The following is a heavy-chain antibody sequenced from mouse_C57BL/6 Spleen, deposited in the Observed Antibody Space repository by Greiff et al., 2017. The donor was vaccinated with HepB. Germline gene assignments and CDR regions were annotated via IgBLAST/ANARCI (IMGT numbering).Heavy chain of an antibody. D-gene: IGHD3-1*01. J-gene: IGHJ2*01. CDR2: IRNKANGYTT. V-gene: IGHV7-3*01. CDR1: GFTFTDYY. CDR3: ARYGSLGDGVDF. Sequence: EVHLVESGGGLVQPGGSLSLSCAASGFTFTDYYMSWVRQPPGKALEWLGFIRNKANGYTTEYSASVKGRFTISRDNSQSILYLQMNALRAEDSATYYCARYGSLGDGVDFWGQGTTLTVSS.